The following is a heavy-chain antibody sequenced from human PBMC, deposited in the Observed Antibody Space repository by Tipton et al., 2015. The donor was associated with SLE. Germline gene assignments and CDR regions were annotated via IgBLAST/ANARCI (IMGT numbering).Heavy chain of an antibody. CDR2: IYYSGST. CDR3: ARIGIAVAGWFDP. V-gene: IGHV4-59*08. Sequence: LRLSCTVSGASISNYYWIWIRQSPGKGLEWIGYIYYSGSTNYNPSLQSRVTISVDTSKNQFSLKLSSVTAADTAVYYCARIGIAVAGWFDPWGQGTLVTVSS. J-gene: IGHJ5*02. D-gene: IGHD6-19*01. CDR1: GASISNYY.